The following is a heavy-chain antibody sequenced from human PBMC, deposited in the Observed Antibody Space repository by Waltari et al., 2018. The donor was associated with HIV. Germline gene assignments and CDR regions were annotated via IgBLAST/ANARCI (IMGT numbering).Heavy chain of an antibody. CDR1: GFTVSSNY. Sequence: EVQLVESGGGLIQPGGSLRLSCAASGFTVSSNYMSWVRQAPGKGLEWVSVIYSGGSTYYADSVKGRFTISRDNSKNTLYLQMNSLRAEDTAVYYCAREGIRSGSERVYWGQGTLVTVSS. CDR3: AREGIRSGSERVY. V-gene: IGHV3-53*01. J-gene: IGHJ4*02. CDR2: IYSGGST. D-gene: IGHD1-26*01.